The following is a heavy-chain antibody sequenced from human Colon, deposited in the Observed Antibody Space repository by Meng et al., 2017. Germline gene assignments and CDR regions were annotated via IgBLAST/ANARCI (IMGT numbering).Heavy chain of an antibody. CDR3: AHFLAPVGYFDY. V-gene: IGHV2-5*02. CDR1: GFSLSTYGVG. Sequence: QTPLKESGPTLVKPTQTLPLPCTFSGFSLSTYGVGVGWIRQPPGKALEWLALIYWDDDKRYSPSLKSRLTITKDTSKNQVVLTMTNMDPVDTATYYCAHFLAPVGYFDYWGQGALVTVSS. J-gene: IGHJ4*02. CDR2: IYWDDDK. D-gene: IGHD1-14*01.